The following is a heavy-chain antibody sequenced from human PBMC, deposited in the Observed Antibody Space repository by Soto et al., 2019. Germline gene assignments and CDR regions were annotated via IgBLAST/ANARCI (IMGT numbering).Heavy chain of an antibody. CDR1: GGSISSGGYY. J-gene: IGHJ3*02. CDR2: IYYSGST. CDR3: AIDIPGSSGYSPSWAFDI. V-gene: IGHV4-31*01. Sequence: QVQLQESGPGLVKPSQTLSLTCTVSGGSISSGGYYWSWIRQHPGKGLEWIGYIYYSGSTYYNPSRKFLVTISVETSKSQFSLKLSSVTAADTAVYYCAIDIPGSSGYSPSWAFDIWGQGTMFTVSS. D-gene: IGHD3-22*01.